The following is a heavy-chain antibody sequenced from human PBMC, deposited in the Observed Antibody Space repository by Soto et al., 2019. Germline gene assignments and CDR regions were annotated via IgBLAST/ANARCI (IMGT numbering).Heavy chain of an antibody. CDR1: GGTFSSYA. Sequence: GASVKVSCKASGGTFSSYAISWVRQAPGQGLEWMGGIIPIFGTANYAQKFQGRVTITADKSTSTAYMELSSLRSEDTAVYYCARHRDSGWLDFNYWGQGTLVTVSS. CDR3: ARHRDSGWLDFNY. CDR2: IIPIFGTA. D-gene: IGHD6-19*01. V-gene: IGHV1-69*06. J-gene: IGHJ4*02.